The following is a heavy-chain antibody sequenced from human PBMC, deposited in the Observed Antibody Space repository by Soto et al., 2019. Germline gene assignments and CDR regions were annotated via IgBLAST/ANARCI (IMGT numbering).Heavy chain of an antibody. CDR3: AKRESRTGSYFD. CDR2: FTSPGVT. Sequence: EVQLLESGGGLVQPGGSLRRSCEASGFTIINYAMTWLRQAPGQGLEWVSTFTSPGVTYYADSVKGRFTISRDTSKNTLFLQMNSLRAEDTAVYYCAKRESRTGSYFDWGQGTLVTVSP. CDR1: GFTIINYA. J-gene: IGHJ4*02. D-gene: IGHD1-26*01. V-gene: IGHV3-23*01.